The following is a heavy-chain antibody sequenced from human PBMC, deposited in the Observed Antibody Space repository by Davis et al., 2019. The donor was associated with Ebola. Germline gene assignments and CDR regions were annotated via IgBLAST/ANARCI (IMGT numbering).Heavy chain of an antibody. CDR3: ATPTTKGFDY. V-gene: IGHV1-46*01. CDR1: GYTFTSYY. Sequence: AASVKVSCKASGYTFTSYYMHWVRQAPGQGLEWMGIINPSGGSTSYAQKFQGRVTMTRDTSISTAYMELSRLRSDDTAVYYCATPTTKGFDYWGQGTLVTVSS. CDR2: INPSGGST. D-gene: IGHD1-14*01. J-gene: IGHJ4*02.